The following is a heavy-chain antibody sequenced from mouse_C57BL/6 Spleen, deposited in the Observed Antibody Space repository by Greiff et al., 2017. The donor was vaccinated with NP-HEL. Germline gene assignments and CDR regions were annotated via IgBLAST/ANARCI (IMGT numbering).Heavy chain of an antibody. CDR3: ARHRQFAY. CDR2: INPNNGGT. D-gene: IGHD3-1*01. Sequence: EVQLQQSGPELVKPGASVKISCKASGYTFTDYYMNWVKQSHGKSLEWIGDINPNNGGTSYNQKFKGKATLTVDKSSSTAYMELRSLTSEESAVYYCARHRQFAYWGQGTLVTVSA. J-gene: IGHJ3*01. V-gene: IGHV1-26*01. CDR1: GYTFTDYY.